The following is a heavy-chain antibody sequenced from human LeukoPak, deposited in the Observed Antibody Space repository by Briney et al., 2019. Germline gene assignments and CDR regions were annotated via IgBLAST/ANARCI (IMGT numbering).Heavy chain of an antibody. J-gene: IGHJ4*02. Sequence: SETLSLTCTVSGYSISSGYYWGWIRQPPGKGLEWIGSIYHSGSTYYNPSLKSRVTISVDTSKNQFSLKLSSVTAADTAVYYCARGRSYSSSWYQDYWGQGTLVTVSS. V-gene: IGHV4-38-2*02. CDR2: IYHSGST. CDR3: ARGRSYSSSWYQDY. D-gene: IGHD6-13*01. CDR1: GYSISSGYY.